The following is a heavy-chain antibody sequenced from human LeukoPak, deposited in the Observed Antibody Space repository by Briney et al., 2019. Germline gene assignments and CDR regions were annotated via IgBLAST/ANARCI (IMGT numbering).Heavy chain of an antibody. CDR2: ISSSSSTI. Sequence: GGSLRLSCAASGFTFSSYSMNWVRQAPGKGLEWVSYISSSSSTIYYADSVKGRFTISRDNAKNSLYLQMNSLRAEDTAVYYCARVNPTMMAFDIWGQGTMVTISS. CDR3: ARVNPTMMAFDI. CDR1: GFTFSSYS. V-gene: IGHV3-48*01. J-gene: IGHJ3*02. D-gene: IGHD3-22*01.